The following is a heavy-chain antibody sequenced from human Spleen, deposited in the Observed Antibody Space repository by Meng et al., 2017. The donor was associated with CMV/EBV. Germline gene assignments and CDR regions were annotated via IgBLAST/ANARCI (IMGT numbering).Heavy chain of an antibody. CDR1: GGSISSYY. V-gene: IGHV4-59*01. J-gene: IGHJ6*02. D-gene: IGHD2-2*02. CDR3: AREGYCSSTSCYTGMDV. CDR2: IYYSGST. Sequence: SETLSLTCTVSGGSISSYYWSWIRQPPGQGLEWLGYIYYSGSTNYNPSLKSRVTISVDTSRNQFSLKLSSVTAADTAVYYSAREGYCSSTSCYTGMDVWGQGTTVTVSS.